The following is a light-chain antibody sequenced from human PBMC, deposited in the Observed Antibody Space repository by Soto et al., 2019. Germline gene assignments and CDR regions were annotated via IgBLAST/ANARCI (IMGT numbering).Light chain of an antibody. CDR3: QSYDSTMSVYV. CDR1: ISNIEAGYD. V-gene: IGLV1-40*01. Sequence: QSVLTHPPSVSWAPGHRFTISFTGSISNIEAGYDVHWYQHLPGTAPKLLIHDNSNRPSGVPDRFSGSKSGTSSSLEITGLQAEDEADYYCQSYDSTMSVYVFGTGTKVTVL. CDR2: DNS. J-gene: IGLJ1*01.